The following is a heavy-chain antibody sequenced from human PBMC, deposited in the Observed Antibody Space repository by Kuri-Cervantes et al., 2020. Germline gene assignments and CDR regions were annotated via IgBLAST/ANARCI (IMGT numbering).Heavy chain of an antibody. Sequence: GGSLRLSCAASGFTFSSYAMHWVRQAPGKGLEWVAVTSYDGSNKYYADSVKGRFTISRDNSKNTLYLQMNSLRAEDTAVYYCAKDPWLMGFGEDLDYWGQGTLVTVSS. V-gene: IGHV3-30-3*01. D-gene: IGHD3-10*01. J-gene: IGHJ4*02. CDR3: AKDPWLMGFGEDLDY. CDR2: TSYDGSNK. CDR1: GFTFSSYA.